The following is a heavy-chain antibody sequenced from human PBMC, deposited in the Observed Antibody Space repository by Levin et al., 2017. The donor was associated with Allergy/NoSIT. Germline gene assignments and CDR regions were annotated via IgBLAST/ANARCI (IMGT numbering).Heavy chain of an antibody. D-gene: IGHD2-2*01. Sequence: NAGGSLRLSCAASGFTFSDYYMSWIRQAPGKGLEWVSYISSSSSYTNYADSVKGRFTISRDNAKNSLYLQMNSLRAEDTAVYYCARKVCGRGTSCHLGRGWFDPWGQGTLVTVSS. CDR1: GFTFSDYY. J-gene: IGHJ5*02. CDR2: ISSSSSYT. CDR3: ARKVCGRGTSCHLGRGWFDP. V-gene: IGHV3-11*03.